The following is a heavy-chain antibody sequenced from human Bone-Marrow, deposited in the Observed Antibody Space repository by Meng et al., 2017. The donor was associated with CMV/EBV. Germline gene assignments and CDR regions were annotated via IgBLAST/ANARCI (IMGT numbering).Heavy chain of an antibody. V-gene: IGHV1-2*02. D-gene: IGHD6-19*01. CDR3: ARAQAGVGWFDP. J-gene: IGHJ5*02. CDR1: GYTFTGYY. CDR2: INPNSGGT. Sequence: ASVKVSCKASGYTFTGYYMHWVRQAPGQGLEWMGWINPNSGGTNYAQKFQGRVTMTRDTSISTAYMELSRLRSDDTAVYYCARAQAGVGWFDPWGQGTLVTVSS.